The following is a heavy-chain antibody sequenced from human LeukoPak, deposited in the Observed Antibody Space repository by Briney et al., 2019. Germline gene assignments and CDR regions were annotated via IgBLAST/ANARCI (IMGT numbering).Heavy chain of an antibody. Sequence: PGGSLRLSCAASGFTFSSYAMSWVRQAPGKGLEWVSSISSSSSYIYYADSVKGRFTISRDNAKNSLYLQMNSLRAEDTAVYYCARLKLLWSNYFDYWGQGTLVTVSS. CDR3: ARLKLLWSNYFDY. V-gene: IGHV3-21*01. CDR1: GFTFSSYA. D-gene: IGHD2-2*01. CDR2: ISSSSSYI. J-gene: IGHJ4*02.